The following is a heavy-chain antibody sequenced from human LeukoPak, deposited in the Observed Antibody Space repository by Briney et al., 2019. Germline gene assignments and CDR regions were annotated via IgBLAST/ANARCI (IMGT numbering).Heavy chain of an antibody. J-gene: IGHJ4*02. CDR1: GGSISSGGYY. D-gene: IGHD3-3*01. Sequence: SETLSLTCTVSGGSISSGGYYWSWIRQPPGKGLEWIGYIYHSGSTYYNPSLKSRVTISVDRSKNQFSLKLSSVTAADTAVYYCARVNDFWSGYSIFDYWGQGTLVTVSS. CDR2: IYHSGST. CDR3: ARVNDFWSGYSIFDY. V-gene: IGHV4-30-2*01.